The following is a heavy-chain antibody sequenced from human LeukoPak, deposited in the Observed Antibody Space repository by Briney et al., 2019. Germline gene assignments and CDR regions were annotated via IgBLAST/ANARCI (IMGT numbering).Heavy chain of an antibody. D-gene: IGHD2-21*02. Sequence: GGSLRLSCAASGFTFSSYAMSWVRQAPGKGLEWVSAISGSGGSTYYADSVKGRFTISRDNSKNTPYLQMNSLRAEDTAVYYCARAPSVVVTAISYFDYWGQGTLVTVSS. CDR1: GFTFSSYA. CDR3: ARAPSVVVTAISYFDY. CDR2: ISGSGGST. V-gene: IGHV3-23*01. J-gene: IGHJ4*02.